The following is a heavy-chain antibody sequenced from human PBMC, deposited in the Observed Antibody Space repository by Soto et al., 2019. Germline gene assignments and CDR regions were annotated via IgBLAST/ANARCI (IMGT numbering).Heavy chain of an antibody. Sequence: ETLSLTCSVSGDSISSSSYYLAWIRQPPGKGPEWIGSIHYRANSYYSPSLKSRITISVDTSKNQISLRLSSVTAADTAVYYCARPLQLAVSGFDPWGQGTLVTVSS. CDR2: IHYRANS. CDR3: ARPLQLAVSGFDP. CDR1: GDSISSSSYY. J-gene: IGHJ5*02. V-gene: IGHV4-39*01. D-gene: IGHD3-3*02.